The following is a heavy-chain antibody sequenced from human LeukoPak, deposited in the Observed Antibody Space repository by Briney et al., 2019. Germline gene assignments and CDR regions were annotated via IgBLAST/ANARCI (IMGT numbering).Heavy chain of an antibody. D-gene: IGHD6-19*01. V-gene: IGHV1-69*06. CDR3: ARDRRGSSGWQFDY. CDR1: GGTFSSYA. CDR2: IIPIFGTA. Sequence: SVKVSCKASGGTFSSYAISWVRQAPGQGLEWMGGIIPIFGTANYAQKFQGRVTITADKSTSTAYMELSSLRSEDTAVYYCARDRRGSSGWQFDYWGQGTLVTVSS. J-gene: IGHJ4*02.